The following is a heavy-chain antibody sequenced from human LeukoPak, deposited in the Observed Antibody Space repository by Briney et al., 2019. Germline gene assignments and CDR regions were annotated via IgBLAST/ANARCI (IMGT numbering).Heavy chain of an antibody. J-gene: IGHJ4*02. V-gene: IGHV1-18*01. CDR3: ARVRDYYYDTTTYYYFDY. CDR2: ISGYNGNT. CDR1: GYTFTSCG. D-gene: IGHD3-22*01. Sequence: ASVKVSCKASGYTFTSCGIIWVRQAPGQGLEWMGWISGYNGNTNYAQKLQGRVTMTTDTSTNTAYMELRSLRSDDTAVFYCARVRDYYYDTTTYYYFDYWGQGTLVTVSS.